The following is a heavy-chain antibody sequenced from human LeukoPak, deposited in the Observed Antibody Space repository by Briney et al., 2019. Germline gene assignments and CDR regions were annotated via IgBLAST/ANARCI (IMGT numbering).Heavy chain of an antibody. V-gene: IGHV1-18*01. Sequence: GASVKVSCKASGYTFTSYGISWVRQAPGQGLEWMGWISAYNGNTNYAQKLQGRVTMTTDTSTSTAYMELRSLRSDDTAVYYCARHGVTYYDFWSGSYYFDYRGQGTLVTVSS. CDR1: GYTFTSYG. D-gene: IGHD3-3*01. CDR3: ARHGVTYYDFWSGSYYFDY. J-gene: IGHJ4*02. CDR2: ISAYNGNT.